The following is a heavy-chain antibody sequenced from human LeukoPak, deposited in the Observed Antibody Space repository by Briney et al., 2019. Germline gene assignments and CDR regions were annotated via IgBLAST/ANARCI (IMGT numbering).Heavy chain of an antibody. CDR3: VRGRAADR. Sequence: SETLSLTCAVYGGSFSGYYWSWIRQPPGKGLEWIGEINHSGSTNYNPSLKSRVTISVDTSKNQFSLKLSSVTAADTAVYYCVRGRAADRWGQGTLVTVSS. D-gene: IGHD6-13*01. CDR2: INHSGST. V-gene: IGHV4-34*01. CDR1: GGSFSGYY. J-gene: IGHJ4*02.